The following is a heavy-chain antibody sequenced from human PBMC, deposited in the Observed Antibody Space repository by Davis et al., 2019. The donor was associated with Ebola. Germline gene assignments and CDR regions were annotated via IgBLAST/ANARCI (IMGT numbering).Heavy chain of an antibody. CDR2: ITGSGDST. Sequence: GGSLRLSCAASGFTFSGSAMHWVRQAPGKGLEWVSTITGSGDSTHYADSVKGRFTISRDNSKNTLYLQMNSLRADDTAVYYCAKGYSSGRLDVWGQGTTVTVSS. J-gene: IGHJ6*02. V-gene: IGHV3-23*01. D-gene: IGHD6-19*01. CDR1: GFTFSGSA. CDR3: AKGYSSGRLDV.